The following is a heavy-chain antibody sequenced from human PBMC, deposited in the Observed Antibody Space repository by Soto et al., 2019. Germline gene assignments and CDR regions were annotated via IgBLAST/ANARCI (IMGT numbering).Heavy chain of an antibody. CDR2: ISSSSSYI. CDR1: GFTFSSYS. CDR3: ARETGYRYGGFDY. D-gene: IGHD5-18*01. J-gene: IGHJ4*02. V-gene: IGHV3-21*01. Sequence: EVQLVESGGGLVKPGGSLRLSCAASGFTFSSYSMNWVRQAPGKGLEWVSSISSSSSYIYYADSVKGRFTISRDNAKNSLYLQMNSLRAEDTAVYYCARETGYRYGGFDYGGQGTLVTVSS.